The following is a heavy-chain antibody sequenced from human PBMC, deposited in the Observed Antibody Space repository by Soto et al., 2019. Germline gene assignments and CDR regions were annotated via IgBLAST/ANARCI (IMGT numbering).Heavy chain of an antibody. Sequence: GGSLRLSCAASGFTFISYAMSWVRQAPGKGLEWVSAISGSGGSTYYADSVKGRFTISRDNSKNTLYLQMNSLRAEDTAVYYCAKDPVQYYDFWSGSYYYYGMDVWGQGTTVTVSS. V-gene: IGHV3-23*01. J-gene: IGHJ6*02. CDR3: AKDPVQYYDFWSGSYYYYGMDV. CDR2: ISGSGGST. D-gene: IGHD3-3*01. CDR1: GFTFISYA.